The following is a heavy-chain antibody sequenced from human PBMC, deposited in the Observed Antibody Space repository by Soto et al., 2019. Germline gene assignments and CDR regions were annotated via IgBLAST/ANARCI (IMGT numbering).Heavy chain of an antibody. D-gene: IGHD3-9*01. CDR1: SPSVSGYN. Sequence: SVTLPLIFAVNSPSVSGYNSNWIPHPHGKYLEWIGEINHRGSTNYNPSLKSRVTISVDTSKKQFSLKLSSVTAADAAVYYCARAFDILSRYYFDYWGQGTLVTVSS. V-gene: IGHV4-34*01. CDR3: ARAFDILSRYYFDY. CDR2: INHRGST. J-gene: IGHJ4*02.